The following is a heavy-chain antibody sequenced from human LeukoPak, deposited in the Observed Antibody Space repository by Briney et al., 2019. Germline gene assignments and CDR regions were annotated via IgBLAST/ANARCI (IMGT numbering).Heavy chain of an antibody. CDR3: ARESPVGSGTDY. Sequence: ASVKVSCKASGYTFTNYGISWVRQAPGQGLEWMGIINPSGGSTSYAQKFQGRVTMTRDTSTSTVYMELSSLRSEDTAVYYCARESPVGSGTDYWGQGTLVTVSS. D-gene: IGHD3-10*01. V-gene: IGHV1-46*01. CDR1: GYTFTNYG. CDR2: INPSGGST. J-gene: IGHJ4*02.